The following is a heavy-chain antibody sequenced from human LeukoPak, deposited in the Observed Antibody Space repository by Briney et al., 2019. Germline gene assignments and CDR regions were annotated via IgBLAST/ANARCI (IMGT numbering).Heavy chain of an antibody. CDR3: ARDLSGIVATISEAFDI. D-gene: IGHD5-12*01. CDR1: GYTLTSYG. V-gene: IGHV1-18*01. CDR2: ISAYNGNT. Sequence: ASVKVSCKASGYTLTSYGISWVRQAPGQGLEWMGWISAYNGNTRYAQKLQGRVTMTTDTSTSTAYMELRSLRSDDTAVYYCARDLSGIVATISEAFDIWGQGTMVTVSS. J-gene: IGHJ3*02.